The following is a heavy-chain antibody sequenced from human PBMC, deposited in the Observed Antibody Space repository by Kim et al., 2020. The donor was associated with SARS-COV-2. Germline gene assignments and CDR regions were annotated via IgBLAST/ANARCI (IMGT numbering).Heavy chain of an antibody. J-gene: IGHJ6*02. CDR2: ISGSGGST. D-gene: IGHD2-2*02. CDR3: AKDPGNTWVHYYYYGMDV. V-gene: IGHV3-23*01. Sequence: GGSLRLSCAASGFTFSSYAMSWVRQAPGKGLEWVSAISGSGGSTYYADSVKGRFTISRDNSKNTLYLQMNSLRAEDTAVYYCAKDPGNTWVHYYYYGMDVWGQGTTVTVSS. CDR1: GFTFSSYA.